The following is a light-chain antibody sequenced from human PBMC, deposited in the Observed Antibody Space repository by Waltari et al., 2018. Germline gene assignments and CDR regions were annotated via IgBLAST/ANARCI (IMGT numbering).Light chain of an antibody. V-gene: IGLV1-40*01. CDR3: QSYDSSLSGV. CDR1: SSAIGAGYD. CDR2: GNN. J-gene: IGLJ2*01. Sequence: QSVLTQPPSVSGAPGQRVTISCTGSSSAIGAGYDVHWYQQFPGTAPKLLIYGNNNRPSGVPDRFSGSKSGTSASLAITGLQAEDEADYYCQSYDSSLSGVFGGGTKLTVL.